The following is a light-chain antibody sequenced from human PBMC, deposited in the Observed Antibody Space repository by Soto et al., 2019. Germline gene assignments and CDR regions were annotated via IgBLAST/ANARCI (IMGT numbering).Light chain of an antibody. Sequence: IRMTQSPSSLSASTGDRVTITFRASQGISSYLAWYQQKPGKAPKLLIYAASTLQSGVPSRFSGSGSGTDFTLTISCLQSEDFATYYCQQYYSYPITFAQRTRLAIK. CDR3: QQYYSYPIT. J-gene: IGKJ5*01. V-gene: IGKV1-8*01. CDR2: AAS. CDR1: QGISSY.